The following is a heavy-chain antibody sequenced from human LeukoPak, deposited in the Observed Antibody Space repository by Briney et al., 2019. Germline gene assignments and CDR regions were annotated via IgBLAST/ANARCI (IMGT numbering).Heavy chain of an antibody. V-gene: IGHV3-23*01. CDR2: LTGGGGVT. D-gene: IGHD5-12*01. J-gene: IGHJ4*02. CDR3: AKLKWLTTGNFDY. CDR1: GFTFSSNA. Sequence: QPGGSLRLSCAASGFTFSSNAMSWVRQAPAKGLEWVSALTGGGGVTHYADSVKGRFTISRDNSKNTLYLQMTSLRAEDTAIYYCAKLKWLTTGNFDYWGQGTLVTVSS.